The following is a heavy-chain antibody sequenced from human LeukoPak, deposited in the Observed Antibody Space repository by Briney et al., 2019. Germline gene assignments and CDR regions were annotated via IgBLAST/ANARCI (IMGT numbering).Heavy chain of an antibody. CDR3: ARDQKRVAAAGDY. Sequence: ASVKVSCKASGYTFTSYDINWVRQATGQGLEWMGWMNPNSGNTGYAQKFQGRVTMTTDTSTSTAYMELRSLRSDDTAVYYCARDQKRVAAAGDYWGQGTLVTVSS. D-gene: IGHD6-13*01. CDR1: GYTFTSYD. CDR2: MNPNSGNT. J-gene: IGHJ4*02. V-gene: IGHV1-8*02.